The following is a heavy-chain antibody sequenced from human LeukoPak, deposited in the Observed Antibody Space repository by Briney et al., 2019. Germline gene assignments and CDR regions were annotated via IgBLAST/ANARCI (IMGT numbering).Heavy chain of an antibody. J-gene: IGHJ4*02. CDR2: IYYSGST. CDR1: GGSISSGGYY. CDR3: ARGPVRGVIPFDY. V-gene: IGHV4-31*03. Sequence: SETLSLTCTVSGGSISSGGYYWSWIRQHPGKGLEWIGYIYYSGSTNYNPSLRSRVTISVDTSKNQFSLKLSSVTAADTAVYYCARGPVRGVIPFDYWGQGTLVTVSS. D-gene: IGHD3-10*01.